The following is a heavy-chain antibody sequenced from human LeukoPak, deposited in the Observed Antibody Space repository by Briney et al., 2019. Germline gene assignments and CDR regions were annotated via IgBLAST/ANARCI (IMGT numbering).Heavy chain of an antibody. CDR3: ARDAGAGYYYDSSGAYYYYMDV. D-gene: IGHD3-22*01. CDR1: GGTFSSYA. J-gene: IGHJ6*03. CDR2: IIPIFGTA. Sequence: SVKVSCKASGGTFSSYAISWVRQAPGQGLEWMGGIIPIFGTANYAQKFQGRVTITTDEYTSTAYMELSSLRSEDTAVYYCARDAGAGYYYDSSGAYYYYMDVWGKGTTVTVSS. V-gene: IGHV1-69*05.